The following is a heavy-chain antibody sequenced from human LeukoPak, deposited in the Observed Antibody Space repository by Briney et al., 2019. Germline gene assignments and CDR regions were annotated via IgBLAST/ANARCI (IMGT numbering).Heavy chain of an antibody. Sequence: GGSLRLSCTPSGFTFGEDTMSWFRQAPGQGLEWVGFIRSKVHGGTAEYAASVKGRFTLSRDDSKNIAYLQMNSLKIEDTAVYYCTREPKGRWLQFDYWGQGTLVTVSS. J-gene: IGHJ4*02. V-gene: IGHV3-49*03. CDR3: TREPKGRWLQFDY. CDR2: IRSKVHGGTA. D-gene: IGHD5-24*01. CDR1: GFTFGEDT.